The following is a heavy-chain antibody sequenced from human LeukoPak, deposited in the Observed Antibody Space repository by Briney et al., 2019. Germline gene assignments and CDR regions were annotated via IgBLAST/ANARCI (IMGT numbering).Heavy chain of an antibody. CDR2: IYYSGST. Sequence: SETLSLTCTGSGGSISSSSYYLGWIRQPPGKGLEWVGYIYYSGSTNYNPSLKSRVTISVDTSKNQFSLKLSSVTAADTAVYYCARTTEAHSWRTRYYDYYMDVWGKGTTVTVSS. D-gene: IGHD6-13*01. CDR3: ARTTEAHSWRTRYYDYYMDV. V-gene: IGHV4-61*05. CDR1: GGSISSSSYY. J-gene: IGHJ6*03.